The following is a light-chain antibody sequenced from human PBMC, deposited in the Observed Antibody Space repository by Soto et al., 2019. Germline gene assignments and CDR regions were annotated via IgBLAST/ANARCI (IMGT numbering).Light chain of an antibody. CDR3: QQYGSSPRT. J-gene: IGKJ1*01. CDR2: GAS. V-gene: IGKV3-20*01. Sequence: FMQSPGAMSFSPGERATLSCGSCQSGSSSYLAWYQKKPGQAPRILIYGASTRATGIPDRFSGSGSGTDFTLTISRLEPEDFAVYYCQQYGSSPRTFGQGTKVDIK. CDR1: QSGSSSY.